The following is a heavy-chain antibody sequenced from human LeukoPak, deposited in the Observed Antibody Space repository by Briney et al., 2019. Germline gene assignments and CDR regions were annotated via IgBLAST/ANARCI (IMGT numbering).Heavy chain of an antibody. D-gene: IGHD3-22*01. CDR3: AKAQIVVVRVGAFDI. Sequence: GGSLRLPCAASGFTFSSYAMSWVRQAPGKGLEWVSAISGSGGSTYYADSVKGRFTISRDNSKNTLYLQMNSLRAEDTAVYYCAKAQIVVVRVGAFDIWGQGTMVTVSS. CDR1: GFTFSSYA. CDR2: ISGSGGST. J-gene: IGHJ3*02. V-gene: IGHV3-23*01.